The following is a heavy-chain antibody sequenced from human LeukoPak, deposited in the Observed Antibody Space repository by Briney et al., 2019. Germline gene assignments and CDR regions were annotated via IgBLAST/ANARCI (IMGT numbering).Heavy chain of an antibody. J-gene: IGHJ3*02. V-gene: IGHV1-2*04. Sequence: GASVKVSCKAFGYTFTGYYMHWVRQAPGQGLEWMGWINPNSGGTNYAQKFQGWVTMTRDTSISTAYMELSRLRSDDTAVYYCARGAAQQLLPHQDAFDIWGQGTMVTVSS. D-gene: IGHD6-13*01. CDR1: GYTFTGYY. CDR2: INPNSGGT. CDR3: ARGAAQQLLPHQDAFDI.